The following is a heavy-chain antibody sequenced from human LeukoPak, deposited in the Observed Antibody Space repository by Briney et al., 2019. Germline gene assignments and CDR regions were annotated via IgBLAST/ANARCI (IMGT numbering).Heavy chain of an antibody. D-gene: IGHD1-26*01. J-gene: IGHJ4*02. V-gene: IGHV1-3*01. CDR3: ARIGWELPHTDYYFDY. CDR1: GYIFTNYA. Sequence: ASVKVSCKASGYIFTNYAMHWVRQAPGQRLEWMGRISGGSGDTKYSQKFQDRVTITRDTSASTAYMELNSLRSEDTAVYYCARIGWELPHTDYYFDYWGQGTLVTLSS. CDR2: ISGGSGDT.